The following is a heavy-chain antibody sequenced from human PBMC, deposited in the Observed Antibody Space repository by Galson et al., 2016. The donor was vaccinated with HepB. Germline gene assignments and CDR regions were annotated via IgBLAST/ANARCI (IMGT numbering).Heavy chain of an antibody. D-gene: IGHD1-14*01. CDR3: ATLTGSTYYMDV. Sequence: SETLSLTCTVSGGSISSRSYYWGWIRQPPGKGLEWIGSIYDGESTYYDPSRKSRVAISVDTSKNQFSRKLSSVTAADTAVYYGATLTGSTYYMDVWGKGTTVTVSS. V-gene: IGHV4-39*01. CDR1: GGSISSRSYY. CDR2: IYDGEST. J-gene: IGHJ6*03.